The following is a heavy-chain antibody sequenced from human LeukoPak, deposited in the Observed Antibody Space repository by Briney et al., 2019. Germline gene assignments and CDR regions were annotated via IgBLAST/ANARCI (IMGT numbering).Heavy chain of an antibody. V-gene: IGHV4-4*07. J-gene: IGHJ6*02. D-gene: IGHD3-10*01. Sequence: PSETLSLTRTVSGGPISIFYWTWIRQPAGMGLEWIGRIYRSGLTNINPSLKSRVTMSVDTSKNQLSLKLSSVTAGHTPMYYCARAPGSGYGIDVGGQGTTVSVSS. CDR3: ARAPGSGYGIDV. CDR2: IYRSGLT. CDR1: GGPISIFY.